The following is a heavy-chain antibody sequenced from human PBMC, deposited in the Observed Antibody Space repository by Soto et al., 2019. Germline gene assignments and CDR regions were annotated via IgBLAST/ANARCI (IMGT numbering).Heavy chain of an antibody. V-gene: IGHV1-69*13. Sequence: SVKVSCKASGGTFSSYAISWVRQAPGQGLEWMGGIIPIFGTANYAQKFQGRVTITADESTSTAYMGLSSLRSEDTAVYYCARELGHSSSWYYWFDPWGQGTLVTVSS. CDR3: ARELGHSSSWYYWFDP. D-gene: IGHD6-13*01. CDR1: GGTFSSYA. CDR2: IIPIFGTA. J-gene: IGHJ5*02.